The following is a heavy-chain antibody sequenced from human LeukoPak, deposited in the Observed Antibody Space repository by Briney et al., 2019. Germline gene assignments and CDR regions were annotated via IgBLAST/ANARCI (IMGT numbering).Heavy chain of an antibody. V-gene: IGHV3-66*01. CDR3: ARVGAKNYFDY. D-gene: IGHD1-26*01. J-gene: IGHJ4*02. CDR2: IYSGGST. Sequence: GGSLRLSCAAPGFTVSSNYMTWVRQAPGKGLEWVSVIYSGGSTYYADSVKGRFTISRDSSKNTLYLQMNSLRVEDTAVYYCARVGAKNYFDYWGQGTLVTVSS. CDR1: GFTVSSNY.